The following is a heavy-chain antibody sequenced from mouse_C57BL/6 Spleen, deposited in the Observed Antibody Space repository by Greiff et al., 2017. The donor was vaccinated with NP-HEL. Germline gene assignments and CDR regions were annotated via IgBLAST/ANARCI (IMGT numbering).Heavy chain of an antibody. D-gene: IGHD1-1*01. V-gene: IGHV1-64*01. Sequence: QVQLQQPGAELVKPGASVKLSCKASGYTFTSYWMHWVKQRPGQGLEWIGMIHPNSGSTNYNEKFKSKATLTVDKSSSTAYMQLSSLTSEDSAVYYCARGSVTTVVAPFDYWGQGTTLTVSS. CDR3: ARGSVTTVVAPFDY. CDR1: GYTFTSYW. J-gene: IGHJ2*01. CDR2: IHPNSGST.